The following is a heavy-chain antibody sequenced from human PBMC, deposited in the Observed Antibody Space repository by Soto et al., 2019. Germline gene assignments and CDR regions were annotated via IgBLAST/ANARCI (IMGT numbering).Heavy chain of an antibody. J-gene: IGHJ4*02. D-gene: IGHD1-26*01. CDR2: ISSSSSTI. CDR1: GFTFSSYS. CDR3: AXXXXXXATLVYYFDY. Sequence: EVQLVESGGGLVQPGGSLRLSCAASGFTFSSYSMNWVRQAPGKGLEWVSYISSSSSTIYYADSVKGRFTISRDNAKNSLYLQMNSLRDEDTAVYXXAXXXXXXATLVYYFDYWGQGTLVTXSS. V-gene: IGHV3-48*02.